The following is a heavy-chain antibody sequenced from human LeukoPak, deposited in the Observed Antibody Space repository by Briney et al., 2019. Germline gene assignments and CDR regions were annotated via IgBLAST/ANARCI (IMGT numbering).Heavy chain of an antibody. CDR3: ARLYGSGSRYFDY. D-gene: IGHD3-10*01. CDR1: GGSFSDYY. V-gene: IGHV4-34*01. CDR2: INHSGST. J-gene: IGHJ4*02. Sequence: SETLSLTCAVYGGSFSDYYWTWIRQPPGKGLEWIGEINHSGSTKYNSSLESRVTISVDTSKNQFSLKLNSVTAADTAVYYCARLYGSGSRYFDYWGQGTLVTVSS.